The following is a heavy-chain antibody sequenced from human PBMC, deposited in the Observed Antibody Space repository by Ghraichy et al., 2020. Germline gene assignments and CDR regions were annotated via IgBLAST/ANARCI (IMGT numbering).Heavy chain of an antibody. CDR3: ARVAVSGHPPFDY. Sequence: LSLTCAASGFSFSNYSMTWVRQAPGKGLEWLSYIGSTTSIRYHADSVKGRVTISRDNAKNSMFLQMKSLRDEDTAVYYCARVAVSGHPPFDYWGQGTLVTGSS. CDR1: GFSFSNYS. D-gene: IGHD6-25*01. CDR2: IGSTTSIR. V-gene: IGHV3-48*02. J-gene: IGHJ4*01.